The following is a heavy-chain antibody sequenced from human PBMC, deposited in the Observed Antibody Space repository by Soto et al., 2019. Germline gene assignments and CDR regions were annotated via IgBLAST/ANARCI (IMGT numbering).Heavy chain of an antibody. J-gene: IGHJ4*02. CDR2: IYLGGSI. V-gene: IGHV4-59*01. D-gene: IGHD3-9*01. CDR1: GASISSYY. Sequence: PSETLSLTCSFSGASISSYYYTWIRQTPGKGLEWIGYIYLGGSINYNPSFKGRVIISVDTSKNQFSVRLSSVTAADTAVYYCSRDDSDWFFNWGRGTLVTVSS. CDR3: SRDDSDWFFN.